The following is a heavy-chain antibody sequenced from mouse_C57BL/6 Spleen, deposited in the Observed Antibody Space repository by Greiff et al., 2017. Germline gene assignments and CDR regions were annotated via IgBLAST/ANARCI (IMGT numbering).Heavy chain of an antibody. Sequence: VQLQQSGAELVRPGTSVKVSCKASGYAFTNYLIEWVKQRPGQGLEWIGVINPGSGGTNYNEKFKGKATLTADKSSSTAYMQLSSLTSEDSAVYFCARGDYDWAWFAYWGQGTLVTVSA. CDR3: ARGDYDWAWFAY. CDR1: GYAFTNYL. V-gene: IGHV1-54*01. D-gene: IGHD2-4*01. CDR2: INPGSGGT. J-gene: IGHJ3*01.